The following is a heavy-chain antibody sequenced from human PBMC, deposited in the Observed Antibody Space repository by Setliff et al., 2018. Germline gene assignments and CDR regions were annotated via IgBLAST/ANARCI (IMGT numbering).Heavy chain of an antibody. V-gene: IGHV1-18*01. D-gene: IGHD5-18*01. J-gene: IGHJ4*02. CDR1: GYTFSTYG. CDR2: ISTYTGKT. Sequence: ASVKVSCKASGYTFSTYGINWVRQAPGQGPEWMGMISTYTGKTSYAQKFQGRVTMTTDTSTGTGYMELRSLRSGDTAVYYCATFRGYTYGYDYWGQGTLVTVSS. CDR3: ATFRGYTYGYDY.